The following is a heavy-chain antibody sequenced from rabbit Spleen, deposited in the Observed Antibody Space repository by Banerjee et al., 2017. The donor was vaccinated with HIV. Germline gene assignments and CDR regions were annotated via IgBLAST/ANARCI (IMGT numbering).Heavy chain of an antibody. CDR2: IEAGSSGFT. Sequence: QSLEESGGDLVKPGASLTLTCKASGVSFSVSSYMCWVRQAPGKGLEWIACIEAGSSGFTYYASWAKGRFTISKTSSTTVTLQMTSLTAADTATYFCARDLTDVIGWNFGWWGQGTLVTVS. J-gene: IGHJ3*01. CDR3: ARDLTDVIGWNFGW. V-gene: IGHV1S40*01. D-gene: IGHD4-1*01. CDR1: GVSFSVSSY.